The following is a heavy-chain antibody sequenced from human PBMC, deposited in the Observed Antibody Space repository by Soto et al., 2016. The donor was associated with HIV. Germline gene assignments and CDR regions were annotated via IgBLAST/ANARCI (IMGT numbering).Heavy chain of an antibody. Sequence: QVQLVQSGAEVKKPGASVKVSCKASGYTFTGYYIHWVRQAPGQGLEWMGWINLNSGGTKYVQKFQGRVTMTRDTSISTAYMELSRLRSDDTAVYYCATNQEFDYWGQGTLVTVSS. CDR3: ATNQEFDY. J-gene: IGHJ4*02. V-gene: IGHV1-2*02. CDR1: GYTFTGYY. CDR2: INLNSGGT.